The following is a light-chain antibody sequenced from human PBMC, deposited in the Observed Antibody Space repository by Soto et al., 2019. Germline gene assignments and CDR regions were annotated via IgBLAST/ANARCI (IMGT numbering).Light chain of an antibody. J-gene: IGLJ3*02. CDR1: NSNIGNNY. Sequence: QSVLTQPPSVSAAPGQKVTISCSGSNSNIGNNYVSWYQQLPGTAPKLLIYDNNERSSGIPDRFSGSKSGTSAILDITGLQTGDEADYYCGAWDDSLTGVVFGGGTKVTVL. CDR3: GAWDDSLTGVV. V-gene: IGLV1-51*01. CDR2: DNN.